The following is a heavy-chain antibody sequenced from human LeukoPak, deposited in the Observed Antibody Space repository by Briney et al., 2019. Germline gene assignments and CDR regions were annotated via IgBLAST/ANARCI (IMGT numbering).Heavy chain of an antibody. D-gene: IGHD2-15*01. CDR2: IYYSGST. Sequence: SETLSLTCTVSGGSISSYYWSWIQQPPGKGLEWIGYIYYSGSTNYNPSLKSRVTISVDTSKNQFSLKLSSVTAADTAVYYCARRLIVVVVAATFITPFDYWGQGTLVTVSS. J-gene: IGHJ4*02. V-gene: IGHV4-59*12. CDR3: ARRLIVVVVAATFITPFDY. CDR1: GGSISSYY.